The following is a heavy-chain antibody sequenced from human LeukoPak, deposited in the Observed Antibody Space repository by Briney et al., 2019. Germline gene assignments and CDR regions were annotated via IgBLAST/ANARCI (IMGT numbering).Heavy chain of an antibody. D-gene: IGHD6-19*01. V-gene: IGHV1-69*04. Sequence: GSSVKVSCKASGGTFSSYAISWVRQAPGQGLEWMGRIIPILGIANYAQKFQGRVTITADKSTSTAYMELSSLRSEDTAVYYCARDMYSSGWYNWFDPWGQGTLVTVSS. CDR2: IIPILGIA. CDR1: GGTFSSYA. CDR3: ARDMYSSGWYNWFDP. J-gene: IGHJ5*02.